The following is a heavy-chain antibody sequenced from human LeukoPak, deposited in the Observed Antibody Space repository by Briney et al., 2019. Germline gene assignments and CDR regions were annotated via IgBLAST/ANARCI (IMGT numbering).Heavy chain of an antibody. CDR1: GFTFSTYV. D-gene: IGHD6-6*01. CDR2: IKQDGSEK. J-gene: IGHJ4*02. Sequence: PGGSLRLSCAASGFTFSTYVMSWVRQAPGKGLEWVANIKQDGSEKYYVDSVKGRFTISRDNAKNSLYLQMNSLRAEDTAVYYCARGGVDSSSPYFDYWGQGTLVTVSS. V-gene: IGHV3-7*01. CDR3: ARGGVDSSSPYFDY.